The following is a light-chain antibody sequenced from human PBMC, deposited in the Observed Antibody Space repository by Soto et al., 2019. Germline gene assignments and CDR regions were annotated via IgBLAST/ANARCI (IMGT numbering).Light chain of an antibody. CDR3: AARDDSLNGLV. V-gene: IGLV1-44*01. CDR1: SSNIGSNT. CDR2: TNS. J-gene: IGLJ1*01. Sequence: QSVLTQPPSASGTPGQRVTISCSGGSSNIGSNTVKWYQHLPGTAPKLLIYTNSQRPSGVPDRFSGSKSGTSASLAISGLQSEDEADYYCAARDDSLNGLVFGTGTKVTVL.